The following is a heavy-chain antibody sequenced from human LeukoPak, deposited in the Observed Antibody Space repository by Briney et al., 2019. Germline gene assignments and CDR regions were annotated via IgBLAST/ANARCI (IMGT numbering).Heavy chain of an antibody. CDR1: GGSFSGYY. V-gene: IGHV4-34*01. D-gene: IGHD2-2*01. CDR2: INHSGST. Sequence: SETLSLTCAVYGGSFSGYYWSWIRQPPGKGLEWIGEINHSGSTYYNPSLKSRVTISVDTSKNQFSLKLSSVTAADTAVYYCARPRIDCSSTSCWTFVYWGQGTLVTVSS. J-gene: IGHJ4*02. CDR3: ARPRIDCSSTSCWTFVY.